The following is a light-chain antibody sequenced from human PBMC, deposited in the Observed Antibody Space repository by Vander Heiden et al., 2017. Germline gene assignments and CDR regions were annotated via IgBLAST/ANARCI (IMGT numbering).Light chain of an antibody. Sequence: SFDLTHPPLAPVSAGQTAKITCSGDVLARQNAYWNQQKPGQAPLLLIYSDTKRPSGIPERFSGSISGTIVTLTSSDVQAEDEADYYCQSADSSGTYSVVFGGGTQLTVL. V-gene: IGLV3-25*03. CDR1: VLARQN. J-gene: IGLJ2*01. CDR2: SDT. CDR3: QSADSSGTYSVV.